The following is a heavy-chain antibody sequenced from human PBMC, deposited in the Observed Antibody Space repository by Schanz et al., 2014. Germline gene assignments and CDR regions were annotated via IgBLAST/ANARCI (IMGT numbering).Heavy chain of an antibody. D-gene: IGHD6-13*01. V-gene: IGHV3-7*01. CDR2: INQAASVQ. J-gene: IGHJ4*02. CDR1: GFTFSAYW. CDR3: VKIGYTHWSLDD. Sequence: EVQLVEYGGGLVQPGESLRLSCAASGFTFSAYWMAWVRQDPGKGLEWLAAINQAASVQYYVDSVKGRFTISRDDAKNSHYLQMNSLRVEDTAVFYCVKIGYTHWSLDDWGQGILVTVSS.